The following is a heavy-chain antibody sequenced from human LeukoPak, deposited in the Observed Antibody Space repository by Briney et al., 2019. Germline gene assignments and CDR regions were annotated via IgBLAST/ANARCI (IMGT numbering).Heavy chain of an antibody. J-gene: IGHJ6*02. V-gene: IGHV3-30*18. D-gene: IGHD3-3*01. CDR2: ISYDGSNK. CDR1: GFTVSSNY. Sequence: GGSLRLSCAASGFTVSSNYMGWVRQAPGKGLEWVASISYDGSNKYYADSVKGRFTISRDNSKNTLYLQMNSLRAEDTAVYYCAKAPYDFWSGYYRGYGMDVWGQGTTVTVSS. CDR3: AKAPYDFWSGYYRGYGMDV.